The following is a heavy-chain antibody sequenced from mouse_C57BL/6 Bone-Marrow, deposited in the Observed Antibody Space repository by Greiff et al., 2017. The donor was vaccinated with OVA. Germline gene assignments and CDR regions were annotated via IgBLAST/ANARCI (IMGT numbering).Heavy chain of an antibody. CDR2: INPSSGYT. J-gene: IGHJ2*01. CDR3: ARSRDYDAVDY. V-gene: IGHV1-4*01. Sequence: VQLQESGAELARPGASVKMSCKASGYTFTSYTMHWVKQRPGQGLEWIGYINPSSGYTKYNQKFKDKATLTADKSSSTAYMQLSSLTSEDSAVYYCARSRDYDAVDYWGQGTTLTVSS. D-gene: IGHD2-4*01. CDR1: GYTFTSYT.